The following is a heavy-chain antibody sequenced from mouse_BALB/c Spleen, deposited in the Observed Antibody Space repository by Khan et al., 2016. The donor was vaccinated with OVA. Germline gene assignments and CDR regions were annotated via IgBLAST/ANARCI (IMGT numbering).Heavy chain of an antibody. D-gene: IGHD2-14*01. CDR2: INPRSGYT. Sequence: QVQLQQPGAELARPGASVRMSCKASGYTFTSNTMHWIKQRPGQGLAWIGYINPRSGYTNYNQNFKDKATLTADKSSSTAYMQLSSLTSEDSAVYYCARRTTGYTIDSWGQGTSVTVSS. CDR3: ARRTTGYTIDS. V-gene: IGHV1-4*01. J-gene: IGHJ4*01. CDR1: GYTFTSNT.